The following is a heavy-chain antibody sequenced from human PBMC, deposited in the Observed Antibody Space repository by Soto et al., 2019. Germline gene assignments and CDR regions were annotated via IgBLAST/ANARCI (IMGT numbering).Heavy chain of an antibody. Sequence: QVQLQQWGAGLLKPSETLSLTCAVYGGSFSGYYWSWIRQPPGKGLEWIGEITHSGSTNYNSSLKRRVTISLDTSKSQFSQKLSSVTASDTAVYYCARDVMANNRYHWYFDLWGRGTMVTVSS. CDR1: GGSFSGYY. J-gene: IGHJ2*01. D-gene: IGHD2-8*01. V-gene: IGHV4-34*01. CDR3: ARDVMANNRYHWYFDL. CDR2: ITHSGST.